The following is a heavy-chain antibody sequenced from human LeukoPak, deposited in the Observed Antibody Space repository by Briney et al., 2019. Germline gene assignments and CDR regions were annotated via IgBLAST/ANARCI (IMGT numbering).Heavy chain of an antibody. V-gene: IGHV1-2*02. CDR3: ARPPSYYDRSGYSLNY. D-gene: IGHD3-22*01. CDR1: GYTFTGYY. J-gene: IGHJ4*02. CDR2: INPNSSGT. Sequence: GASVKVSCKASGYTFTGYYMHWVRQAPGQGLEWMGWINPNSSGTNYAQKFQGRVTMTRDTSISTAYMELSRLRSDDTAVYYCARPPSYYDRSGYSLNYWGQGTLVIVSS.